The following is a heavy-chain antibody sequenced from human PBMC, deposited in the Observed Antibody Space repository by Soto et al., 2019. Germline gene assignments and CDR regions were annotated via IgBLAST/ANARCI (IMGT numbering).Heavy chain of an antibody. D-gene: IGHD3-10*01. CDR3: ARVPPGTMVRDYGMDV. Sequence: QVQLVQSGAEVKKPGSSVKVSCKASGGTFSSYTISWVRQAPGQGLEWMGRIIPILGIANYAQKFQGRVTITADKSTSTAYMELSSLRSEDTAVYYCARVPPGTMVRDYGMDVLGQGTTVTVSS. CDR1: GGTFSSYT. CDR2: IIPILGIA. V-gene: IGHV1-69*02. J-gene: IGHJ6*02.